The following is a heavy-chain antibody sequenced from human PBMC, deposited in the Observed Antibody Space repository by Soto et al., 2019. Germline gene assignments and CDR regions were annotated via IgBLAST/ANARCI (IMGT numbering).Heavy chain of an antibody. Sequence: HPGGSLRLSCAASGFTFSSYAMHWVRQAPGKGLEWVAVISYDGSNKYYADSVKGRFTISRDNSKNTLYLQRNSLRAGDTAVYSCASPGDPEGTSRSQGLECWGQETLVTVSS. J-gene: IGHJ4*02. D-gene: IGHD3-3*01. CDR3: ASPGDPEGTSRSQGLEC. CDR2: ISYDGSNK. CDR1: GFTFSSYA. V-gene: IGHV3-30-3*01.